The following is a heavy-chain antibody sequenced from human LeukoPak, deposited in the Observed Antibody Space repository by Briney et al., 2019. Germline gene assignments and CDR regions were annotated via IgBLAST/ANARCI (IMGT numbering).Heavy chain of an antibody. CDR1: GYSFTNYW. V-gene: IGHV5-51*01. CDR2: IDPSDSDT. Sequence: GESLKISCKASGYSFTNYWIGWVRQMPEKGLEWMGIIDPSDSDTRYTPSFQGQVTISADKSLTTAYLQWNSLKASDTAMYYCARETAMGRSGDFWGQGTLVTVSS. D-gene: IGHD5-18*01. J-gene: IGHJ4*02. CDR3: ARETAMGRSGDF.